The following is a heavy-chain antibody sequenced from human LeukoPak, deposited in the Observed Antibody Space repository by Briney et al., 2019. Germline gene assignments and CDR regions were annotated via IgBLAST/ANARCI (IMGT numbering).Heavy chain of an antibody. CDR1: GFTFSNAW. V-gene: IGHV3-15*01. Sequence: GGSLTLPCAASGFTFSNAWMSWVRQAPGKGLKGVGRIKSKTDGGTTDYAPPVKGRFTISRDDSKNALYLQMNSLNTEDKAVYYCTTSIAVAGTRWGQGTLVTVSS. CDR2: IKSKTDGGTT. CDR3: TTSIAVAGTR. D-gene: IGHD6-19*01. J-gene: IGHJ4*02.